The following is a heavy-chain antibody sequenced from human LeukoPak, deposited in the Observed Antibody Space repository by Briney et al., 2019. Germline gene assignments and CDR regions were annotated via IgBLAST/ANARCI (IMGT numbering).Heavy chain of an antibody. CDR2: ISYDGSTK. J-gene: IGHJ4*02. Sequence: GGSLRLSCAASGFTFSFYPMHWVRQAPGKGLEWVALISYDGSTKYYADSVKGRSTMSRDNSKNILYLQMNSLRAEDTALYYCAKAYNSGIYGGFDSWGQGTLVTVSS. D-gene: IGHD6-19*01. CDR3: AKAYNSGIYGGFDS. V-gene: IGHV3-30-3*01. CDR1: GFTFSFYP.